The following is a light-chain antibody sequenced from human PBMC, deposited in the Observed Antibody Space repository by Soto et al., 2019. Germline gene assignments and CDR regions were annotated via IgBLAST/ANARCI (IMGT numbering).Light chain of an antibody. CDR2: EVS. J-gene: IGLJ2*01. CDR1: SSDVGSYNL. CDR3: CSYAGSSFVV. Sequence: QSALTQPASVSGSPGQSITISCTGTSSDVGSYNLVSWYQQHPGKALKLMIYEVSKRPSGVSNRFSGSKSGNTASLTISGLQAEDEADYYCCSYAGSSFVVFGGGTQLTVL. V-gene: IGLV2-23*02.